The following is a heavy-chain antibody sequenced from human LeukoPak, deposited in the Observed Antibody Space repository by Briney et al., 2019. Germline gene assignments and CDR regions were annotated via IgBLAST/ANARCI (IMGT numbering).Heavy chain of an antibody. CDR2: ISGSGGST. J-gene: IGHJ4*02. CDR3: ARGRIRFLEWLLYHFDY. V-gene: IGHV3-23*01. Sequence: AGGSLRLSCAASGFTFSSYAMSWVRQAPGKGLEWVSAISGSGGSTYYADSVKGRFTISRDNAKNTLYLQMNSLRAEDTAVYYSARGRIRFLEWLLYHFDYWGQGTLVTVSS. CDR1: GFTFSSYA. D-gene: IGHD3-3*01.